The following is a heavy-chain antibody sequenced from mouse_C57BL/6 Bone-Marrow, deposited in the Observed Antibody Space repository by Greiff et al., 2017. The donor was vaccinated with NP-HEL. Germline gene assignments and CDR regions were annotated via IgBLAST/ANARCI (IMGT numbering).Heavy chain of an antibody. CDR3: ARSDGSRDYYAMDY. CDR2: IDPSDSET. V-gene: IGHV1-52*01. Sequence: QVQLQQPGAELVRPGSSVKLSCKASGYTFTSYWMHWVKQRPIQGLEWIGNIDPSDSETHYNQKFKDKATLTVDNSSSTAYMQLSSLTSEDSAVYYGARSDGSRDYYAMDYWGQGTSVTVSS. D-gene: IGHD1-1*01. CDR1: GYTFTSYW. J-gene: IGHJ4*01.